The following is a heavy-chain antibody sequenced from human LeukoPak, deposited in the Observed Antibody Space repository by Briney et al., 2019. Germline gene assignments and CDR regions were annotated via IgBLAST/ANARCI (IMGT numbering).Heavy chain of an antibody. CDR1: GFTFSTYA. V-gene: IGHV3-30-3*01. Sequence: GGSLRLSCAASGFTFSTYAIHWVRQAPGKGLEWVAVISYDGSNKYYADSVKGRFTISRDNSKNTLYLQMNSLRAEDTAVCYCAREIHEYTYYYVMDVWGQGATVTVSS. CDR3: AREIHEYTYYYVMDV. CDR2: ISYDGSNK. D-gene: IGHD6-6*01. J-gene: IGHJ6*02.